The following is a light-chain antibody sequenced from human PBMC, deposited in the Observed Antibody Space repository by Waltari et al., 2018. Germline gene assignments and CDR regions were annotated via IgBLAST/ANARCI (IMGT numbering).Light chain of an antibody. CDR2: EVS. CDR1: DSDVGAYDF. V-gene: IGLV2-14*01. Sequence: QSALTQPASVSGSPGQSITISCSGTDSDVGAYDFVSWYQQHPGKAPHLIIYEVSNRPSGSSKRFAASKYGNTASLTISGLQAEDEADYYCSSYTTSSAPGVFGTGTRVTVL. J-gene: IGLJ1*01. CDR3: SSYTTSSAPGV.